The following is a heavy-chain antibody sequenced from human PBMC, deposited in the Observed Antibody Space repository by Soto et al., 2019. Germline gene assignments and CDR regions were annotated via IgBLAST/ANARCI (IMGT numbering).Heavy chain of an antibody. CDR3: AKYSSSSKDAEYFQH. V-gene: IGHV3-30-3*01. Sequence: QVQLVESGGGVVQPGRSLRLSCAASGFTFSSYAMHWVRQAPGKGLEWVAVISYDGSNKYYADSVKGRFTISRDNSKNTPYLQMNSLRAEDTAVYYCAKYSSSSKDAEYFQHWGQGTLVTVSS. J-gene: IGHJ1*01. CDR2: ISYDGSNK. D-gene: IGHD6-13*01. CDR1: GFTFSSYA.